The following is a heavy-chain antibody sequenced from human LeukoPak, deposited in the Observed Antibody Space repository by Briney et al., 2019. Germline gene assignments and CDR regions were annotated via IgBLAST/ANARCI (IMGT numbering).Heavy chain of an antibody. CDR3: AKRSGGRSAATNSDYYYAMDV. D-gene: IGHD3-10*01. CDR2: ITWNSRNI. J-gene: IGHJ6*02. V-gene: IGHV3-9*01. Sequence: GGSLRLSCAASGFTFGDYAMHWVRQAPGKGLEWVSGITWNSRNIGYADSVKGRFTISRDNAKNFLYLQMNGLKAEDTALYYCAKRSGGRSAATNSDYYYAMDVWGQGTTVTVSS. CDR1: GFTFGDYA.